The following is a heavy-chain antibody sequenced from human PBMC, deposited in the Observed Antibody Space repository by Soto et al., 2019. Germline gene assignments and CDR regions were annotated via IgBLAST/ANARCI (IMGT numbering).Heavy chain of an antibody. Sequence: QVQLVQSGAEVKKPGASVKVSCKASGYTFTSYDINWVRQATGQGLEWMGWMNPNSGNTGYAQKFQGRVTMTRNTSISTAYMELSSLRSEDTAVYYCARTYNWLEISAFDYWGQGTLVTVSS. D-gene: IGHD1-20*01. CDR3: ARTYNWLEISAFDY. CDR1: GYTFTSYD. V-gene: IGHV1-8*01. J-gene: IGHJ4*02. CDR2: MNPNSGNT.